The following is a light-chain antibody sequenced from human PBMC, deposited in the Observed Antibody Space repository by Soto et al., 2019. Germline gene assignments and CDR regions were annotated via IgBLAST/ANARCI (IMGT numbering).Light chain of an antibody. V-gene: IGLV2-8*01. J-gene: IGLJ1*01. CDR2: EVT. Sequence: QSALTQPPSASGSPGQSVTISCTGTSSDVGAYNFVSWYQQHPGKAPKLMIFEVTKRPSGVPDRFSGSKSGNTAALTVSGLQADDEADYYCSSSGGNNIHYVFGTGTKVTVL. CDR1: SSDVGAYNF. CDR3: SSSGGNNIHYV.